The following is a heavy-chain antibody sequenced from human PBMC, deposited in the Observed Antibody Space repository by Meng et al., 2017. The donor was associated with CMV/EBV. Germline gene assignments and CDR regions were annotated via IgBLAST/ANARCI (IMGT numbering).Heavy chain of an antibody. Sequence: GSFSGYYWSWLRQPPGKWLEWIGEINHSGSTNYNPSLKSRVTISVDTSKTQFSLKLSSVTAADTAVYYCARSPGARFLEWPVGGFDIWGQGTMVTVSS. CDR1: GSFSGYY. V-gene: IGHV4-34*01. CDR2: INHSGST. J-gene: IGHJ3*02. D-gene: IGHD3-3*01. CDR3: ARSPGARFLEWPVGGFDI.